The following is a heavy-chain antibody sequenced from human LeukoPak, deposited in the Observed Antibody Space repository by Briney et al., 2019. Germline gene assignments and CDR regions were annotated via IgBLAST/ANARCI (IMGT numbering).Heavy chain of an antibody. CDR1: GFTFSSYS. J-gene: IGHJ4*02. CDR3: ASSYSSGWYGDY. Sequence: PGGSLRLSCAASGFTFSSYSMNWVRQAPGKGLEWVSYISSSSSTIYYANSVKGRFTISRDNAKNSLYLQMNSLRDEDTAVYYCASSYSSGWYGDYWGQGTLVTVSS. CDR2: ISSSSSTI. D-gene: IGHD6-19*01. V-gene: IGHV3-48*02.